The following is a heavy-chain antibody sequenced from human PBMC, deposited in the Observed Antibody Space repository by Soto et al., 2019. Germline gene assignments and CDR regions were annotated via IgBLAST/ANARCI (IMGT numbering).Heavy chain of an antibody. CDR1: GFSFNNYA. V-gene: IGHV3-23*01. CDR3: VKDVIFRRHEGFDI. J-gene: IGHJ3*02. Sequence: EVQLLESGGGLVQPGGSLRLSCAASGFSFNNYAMNWVRQAPGKGLEWVSGVSGSGGRSYYADSVKGRFTISRDNSKSTLYLQMNSLSVEDTAAYDCVKDVIFRRHEGFDIWGQGTMVTVSS. CDR2: VSGSGGRS.